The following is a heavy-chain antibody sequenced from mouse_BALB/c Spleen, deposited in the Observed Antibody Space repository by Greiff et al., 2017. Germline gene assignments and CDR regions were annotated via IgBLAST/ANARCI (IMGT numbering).Heavy chain of an antibody. D-gene: IGHD1-1*01. Sequence: EVQRVESGPELVKPGASVKISCKASGYSFTGYFMNWVKQSHGKSLEWIGRINPYNGDTFYNQKFKGKATLTVDKSSSTAHMELLSLTSEDSAVYYCGRAYAGEAWFAYWGQGTLVTVSA. V-gene: IGHV1-37*01. CDR2: INPYNGDT. CDR1: GYSFTGYF. J-gene: IGHJ3*01. CDR3: GRAYAGEAWFAY.